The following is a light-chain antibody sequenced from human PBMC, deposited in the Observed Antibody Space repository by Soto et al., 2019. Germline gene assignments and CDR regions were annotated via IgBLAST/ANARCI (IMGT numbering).Light chain of an antibody. J-gene: IGLJ2*01. Sequence: QSVLTQPTSVSGAPGQRVTISCTGSSSNIGAGYDVHWYQQLPGTAPKLLIYGNINRPSGVPDRFSGSKSGTSASLAITGLQAEDEADYYCQSYDSSLSVGGVVFGGGTKLTVL. CDR1: SSNIGAGYD. CDR2: GNI. CDR3: QSYDSSLSVGGVV. V-gene: IGLV1-40*01.